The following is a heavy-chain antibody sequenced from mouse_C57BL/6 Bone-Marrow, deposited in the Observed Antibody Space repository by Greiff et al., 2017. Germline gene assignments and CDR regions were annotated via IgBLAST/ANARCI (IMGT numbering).Heavy chain of an antibody. Sequence: EVKLMESGGDLVKPGGSLKLSCAASGFTFSSDGMSWVRQTPDKRLEWVATISSGGSYTYYPDSVQGRFTISRDNAKNTLYLQMSSLKSEDTAMYYCARLDSSGCFDYWGQGTTLTVSS. CDR2: ISSGGSYT. D-gene: IGHD3-2*02. CDR3: ARLDSSGCFDY. CDR1: GFTFSSDG. J-gene: IGHJ2*01. V-gene: IGHV5-6*01.